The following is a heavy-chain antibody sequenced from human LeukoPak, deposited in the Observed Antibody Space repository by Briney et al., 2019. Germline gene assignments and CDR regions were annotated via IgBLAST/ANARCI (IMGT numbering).Heavy chain of an antibody. V-gene: IGHV3-30*04. CDR2: ISYDGSNK. CDR3: ARDQTLVVRGAKDY. Sequence: GGSLRLSCAASGFTFSSYAMHWVRQAPGKGLEWVAVISYDGSNKYYADSVKGRFTISRDNSKNTLYLQMNSLRAEDTAVYYCARDQTLVVRGAKDYWGQGTLVTVSS. CDR1: GFTFSSYA. J-gene: IGHJ4*02. D-gene: IGHD3-10*01.